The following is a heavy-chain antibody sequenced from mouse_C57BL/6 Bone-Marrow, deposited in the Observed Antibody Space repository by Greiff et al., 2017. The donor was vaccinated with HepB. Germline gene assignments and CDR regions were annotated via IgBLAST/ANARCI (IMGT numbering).Heavy chain of an antibody. Sequence: EVHLVESGGDLVKPGGSLKLSCAASGFTFSSYGMSWVRQTPDKRLEWVATISSGGSYTYYPDSVKGRFTISRDNAKNTLYLQMSRLKSEDTAMYYCARHKENYYGSSYAMDYWGQGTSVTVSS. CDR3: ARHKENYYGSSYAMDY. J-gene: IGHJ4*01. D-gene: IGHD1-1*01. CDR1: GFTFSSYG. V-gene: IGHV5-6*01. CDR2: ISSGGSYT.